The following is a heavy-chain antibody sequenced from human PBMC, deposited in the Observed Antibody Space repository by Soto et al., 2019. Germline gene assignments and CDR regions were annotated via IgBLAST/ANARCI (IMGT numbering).Heavy chain of an antibody. CDR2: ISGSGGST. D-gene: IGHD3-16*01. V-gene: IGHV3-23*01. CDR3: AKGSLLGYYYYMDV. CDR1: GFTFSSYA. Sequence: SLRLSCAASGFTFSSYAMSWARQAPGKGLEWVSAISGSGGSTYYADSVKGRFTISRDNSKNTLYLQMNSLRAEDTAVYYCAKGSLLGYYYYMDVWGKGTTVTVSS. J-gene: IGHJ6*03.